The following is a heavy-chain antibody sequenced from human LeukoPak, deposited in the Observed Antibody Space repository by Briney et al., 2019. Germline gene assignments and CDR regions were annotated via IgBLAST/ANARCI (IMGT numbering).Heavy chain of an antibody. Sequence: GRSLRLSCAASGFTFSSYAMHWVRQAPGKELEWVAVISYDGSNKYYADSVKGRFTISRDNSKNTLYLQMNSLRAEDTAVYYCASGLGYYGSGSPPDPWGQGTLVTVSS. CDR2: ISYDGSNK. D-gene: IGHD3-10*01. V-gene: IGHV3-30*04. J-gene: IGHJ5*02. CDR1: GFTFSSYA. CDR3: ASGLGYYGSGSPPDP.